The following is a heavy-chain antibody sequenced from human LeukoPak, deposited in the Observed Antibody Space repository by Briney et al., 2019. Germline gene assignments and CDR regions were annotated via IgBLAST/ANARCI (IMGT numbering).Heavy chain of an antibody. Sequence: PGGSLRLSCAASGFIFSNYAIHWVRQAPGKGLEWVAVISYDGSNEYYADSVKGRFTISRDSSKNTLYLQMNSLRTEDTAVFYCARGGMATLFDYWGQGTMVTVSS. CDR1: GFIFSNYA. J-gene: IGHJ3*01. V-gene: IGHV3-30*04. CDR3: ARGGMATLFDY. D-gene: IGHD5-24*01. CDR2: ISYDGSNE.